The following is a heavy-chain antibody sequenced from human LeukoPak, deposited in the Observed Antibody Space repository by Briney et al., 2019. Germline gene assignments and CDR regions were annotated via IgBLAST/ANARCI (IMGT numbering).Heavy chain of an antibody. CDR2: IYSSGSA. D-gene: IGHD6-19*01. J-gene: IGHJ4*02. Sequence: SETLSLTCTVSGGSIRTKYWSWIRQPAGKGLEWIGRIYSSGSADYNPSLKSRVTMSVDTSKNQFSLKLSSVTAADTAVYYCASQGSSGWHVYWGQGTLVTVSS. CDR1: GGSIRTKY. V-gene: IGHV4-4*07. CDR3: ASQGSSGWHVY.